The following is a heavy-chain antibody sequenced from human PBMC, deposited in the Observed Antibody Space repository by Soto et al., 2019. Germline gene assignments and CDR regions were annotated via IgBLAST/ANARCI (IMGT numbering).Heavy chain of an antibody. J-gene: IGHJ4*02. CDR1: GFTFSDYA. CDR2: VSHDGRNT. CDR3: AKGGRQWLVTSDFNY. Sequence: VQLVESGGGVVQPGRSLRLSCAASGFTFSDYAMHWVRQAPGKGLEWVAVVSHDGRNTHYADSVKGRFTISRARSKDTVSLEMASLRAEDTAVYYCAKGGRQWLVTSDFNYWGQGALVTVSS. D-gene: IGHD6-19*01. V-gene: IGHV3-30*18.